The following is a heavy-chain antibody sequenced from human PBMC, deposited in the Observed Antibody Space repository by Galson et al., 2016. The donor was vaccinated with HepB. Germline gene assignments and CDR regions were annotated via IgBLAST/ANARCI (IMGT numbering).Heavy chain of an antibody. J-gene: IGHJ3*01. CDR3: TRGGADGKAFDL. D-gene: IGHD4-23*01. CDR1: GFTFDDYA. V-gene: IGHV3-49*03. CDR2: IRSKAYGGTT. Sequence: SLRLSCAASGFTFDDYAMTWFRQAPGQGLEWVGMIRSKAYGGTTEYAAFVKGRFSISRGDSKSIPYLQMNSLKTEDTAVYYCTRGGADGKAFDLWGQGTMVSVSS.